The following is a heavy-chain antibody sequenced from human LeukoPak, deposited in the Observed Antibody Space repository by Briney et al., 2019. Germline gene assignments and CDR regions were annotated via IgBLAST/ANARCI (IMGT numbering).Heavy chain of an antibody. D-gene: IGHD6-19*01. Sequence: SDTLSLTCSVSYHSISNYYWSWTRHPPGKGLECIGYIHHSGSTHHNPSLTSRATISIDPSKNQFPLKLTSVAASDTARYYFAGDTGNGWDDTTDTFDMWGQGTMVTVSS. CDR2: IHHSGST. J-gene: IGHJ3*02. V-gene: IGHV4-59*01. CDR3: AGDTGNGWDDTTDTFDM. CDR1: YHSISNYY.